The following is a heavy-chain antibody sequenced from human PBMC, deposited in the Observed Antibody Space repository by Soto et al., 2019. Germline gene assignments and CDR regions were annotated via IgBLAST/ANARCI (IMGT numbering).Heavy chain of an antibody. CDR1: GFTFSSYA. CDR3: ARKGPPRDAFDI. CDR2: VLGGGGST. J-gene: IGHJ3*02. V-gene: IGHV3-23*01. Sequence: EVPLLESGGGLVQPGGSLRLSCAASGFTFSSYAMSWVRQTPGKGLEWVSGVLGGGGSTFYADSVKGRFTISRDNSKNTLYVQMNNLRVEDTAIYYCARKGPPRDAFDIWGQGTMVTVSS.